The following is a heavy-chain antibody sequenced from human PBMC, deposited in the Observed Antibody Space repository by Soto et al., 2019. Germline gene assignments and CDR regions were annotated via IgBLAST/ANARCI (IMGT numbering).Heavy chain of an antibody. J-gene: IGHJ6*02. D-gene: IGHD6-19*01. CDR2: INYRETT. CDR1: GGSFNSGAYY. CDR3: ARGFSSGWPPYYYGMDV. V-gene: IGHV4-31*03. Sequence: SETLSLTCTVSGGSFNSGAYYWSWIRQLPGKGLEWIGYINYRETTYYNPSLKSRVTISRDTSKNQFSLKLSSVTAVDTAVYYCARGFSSGWPPYYYGMDVWGQGTTVTVSS.